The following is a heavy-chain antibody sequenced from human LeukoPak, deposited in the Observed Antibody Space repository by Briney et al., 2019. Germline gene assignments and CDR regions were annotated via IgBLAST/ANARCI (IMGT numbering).Heavy chain of an antibody. D-gene: IGHD1-26*01. CDR2: IYTAVST. CDR1: GFTASSNY. J-gene: IGHJ4*02. V-gene: IGHV3-66*04. Sequence: GGSLRPSCAASGFTASSNYMSWVGQAPGNRLESFSVIYTAVSTYYADSVKGRLTISRDNSKNTLYLQMNSLTAEDTAVYYCASQGATLELYWGQGTLVTVSS. CDR3: ASQGATLELY.